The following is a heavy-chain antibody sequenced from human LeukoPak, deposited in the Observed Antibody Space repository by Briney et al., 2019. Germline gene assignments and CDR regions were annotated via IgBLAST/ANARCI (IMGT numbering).Heavy chain of an antibody. Sequence: PGGSLRLSCAASAFTFSRYGMHWVRQAPGKGLEWVAFIWYDGSNKYYADSVKGRFTISRDNSKNTLYLQMNSLRAEDTAVYYCAKEIWPTVTTPGWTYFDYWGQGALVTVSS. CDR3: AKEIWPTVTTPGWTYFDY. CDR2: IWYDGSNK. J-gene: IGHJ4*02. D-gene: IGHD4-17*01. V-gene: IGHV3-30*02. CDR1: AFTFSRYG.